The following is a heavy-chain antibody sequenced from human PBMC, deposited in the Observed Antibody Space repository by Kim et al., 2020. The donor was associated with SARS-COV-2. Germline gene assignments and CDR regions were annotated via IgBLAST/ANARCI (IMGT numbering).Heavy chain of an antibody. CDR3: ARSLYCSSAGCFFGMDV. CDR2: ISTSGSTI. Sequence: GGSLRLSCAASGFTFSTYEINWVRQAPGKGLEWISYISTSGSTIYYADSVKGRFTISRDNAKSSLSLQMNGLRAEDTAVYYCARSLYCSSAGCFFGMDVWGQGTTVTVSS. D-gene: IGHD2-2*01. J-gene: IGHJ6*02. CDR1: GFTFSTYE. V-gene: IGHV3-48*03.